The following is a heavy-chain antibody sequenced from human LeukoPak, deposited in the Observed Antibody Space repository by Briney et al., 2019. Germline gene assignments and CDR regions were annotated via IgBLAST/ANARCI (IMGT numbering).Heavy chain of an antibody. CDR1: GGSISSYC. CDR3: ARVSEAVAGTGWFDP. J-gene: IGHJ5*02. Sequence: SETLSLTCTVSGGSISSYCWSWIRQPPGKGLEWIGYIYYSGSTNYNPSLKSRVTISVDTSKNQFSLKLSSVTAADTAVYYCARVSEAVAGTGWFDPWGQGTLVTVSS. CDR2: IYYSGST. V-gene: IGHV4-59*01. D-gene: IGHD6-19*01.